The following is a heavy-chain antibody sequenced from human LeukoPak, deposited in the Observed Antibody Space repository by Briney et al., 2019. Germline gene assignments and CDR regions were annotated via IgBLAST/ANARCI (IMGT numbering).Heavy chain of an antibody. Sequence: SETLSLTCTVSGYSISSGYYWGWIRQPPGKGLEWIGSIYHSGSTYYNPSLKSRVTISVDTSKNQLSLKLSSVTAADTAVYYCARTPKDVRFDWLLYSDFWGQGTLVTVSS. D-gene: IGHD3-9*01. J-gene: IGHJ4*02. V-gene: IGHV4-38-2*02. CDR2: IYHSGST. CDR3: ARTPKDVRFDWLLYSDF. CDR1: GYSISSGYY.